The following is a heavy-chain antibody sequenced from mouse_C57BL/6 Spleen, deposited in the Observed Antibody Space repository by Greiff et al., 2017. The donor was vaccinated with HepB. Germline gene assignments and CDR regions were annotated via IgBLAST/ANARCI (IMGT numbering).Heavy chain of an antibody. Sequence: VQLQQPGAELVKPGASVKVSCKASGYTFTSYWMHWVKQRPGQGLEWIGRIHPSDSDTNYNQKFKGKATLTVDKSSSTADMQLSSLTSEDSAVYYCAPITTVVATEYFDVWGTGTTVTVSS. D-gene: IGHD1-1*01. CDR1: GYTFTSYW. J-gene: IGHJ1*03. CDR2: IHPSDSDT. CDR3: APITTVVATEYFDV. V-gene: IGHV1-74*01.